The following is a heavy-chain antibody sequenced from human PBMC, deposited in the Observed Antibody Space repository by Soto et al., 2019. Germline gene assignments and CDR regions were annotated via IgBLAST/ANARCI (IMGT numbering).Heavy chain of an antibody. Sequence: QVQLVQSGAEVKKPGASVKVSCKASGYTFTSYDINWVRQATGQGLEWMGRMNPNSGNTGYAQKFQGRVTMTRNTSISTAYMELSSLRSEDTAVYYCARGSSYDFWSGFSPFDPWGQGTLVTVSS. CDR2: MNPNSGNT. J-gene: IGHJ5*02. D-gene: IGHD3-3*01. CDR3: ARGSSYDFWSGFSPFDP. CDR1: GYTFTSYD. V-gene: IGHV1-8*01.